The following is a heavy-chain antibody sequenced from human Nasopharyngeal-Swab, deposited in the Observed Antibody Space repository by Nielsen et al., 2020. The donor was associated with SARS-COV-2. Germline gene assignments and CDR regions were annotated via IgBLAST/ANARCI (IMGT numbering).Heavy chain of an antibody. D-gene: IGHD5-12*01. CDR2: ISTSGRST. Sequence: GGSLRLSCAASGFTFSDYYMAWIRQAPGKGLEWVSYISTSGRSTDSADSVKGRFTISRDNAKNSLYLQMNSLRAEDTAVYYCAREVPYSGHDDAFDLWGQGTMVTVSS. CDR1: GFTFSDYY. CDR3: AREVPYSGHDDAFDL. J-gene: IGHJ3*01. V-gene: IGHV3-11*04.